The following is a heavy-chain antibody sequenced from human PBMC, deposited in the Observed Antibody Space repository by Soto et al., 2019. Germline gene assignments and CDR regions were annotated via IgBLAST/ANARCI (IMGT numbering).Heavy chain of an antibody. CDR2: IYYSGST. CDR3: AREGYSSSWSYYYYYYMDV. Sequence: TSETLSLTCTVSGGSTSSYYWSWIRQPPGKGLEWIGYIYYSGSTNYSPSLKSRVTISVDTSKNQFSLKLSSVTAADTAVYYCAREGYSSSWSYYYYYYMDVWGKGTTVTVSS. V-gene: IGHV4-59*01. J-gene: IGHJ6*03. CDR1: GGSTSSYY. D-gene: IGHD6-13*01.